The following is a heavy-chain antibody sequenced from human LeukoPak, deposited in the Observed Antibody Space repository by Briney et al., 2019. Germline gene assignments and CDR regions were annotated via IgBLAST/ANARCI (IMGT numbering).Heavy chain of an antibody. CDR3: ARARYCSSTSCYSYYYYYGMDV. V-gene: IGHV4-4*07. CDR2: IYTSGST. D-gene: IGHD2-2*01. CDR1: GGSISSYY. J-gene: IGHJ6*02. Sequence: PSETLSLTCTVSGGSISSYYWSWIRQPAGKGLEWIGRIYTSGSTNYNPSLKSRVTISVDTSRNQFSLKLSSVTAADTAVYYCARARYCSSTSCYSYYYYYGMDVWGQGTTVTVSS.